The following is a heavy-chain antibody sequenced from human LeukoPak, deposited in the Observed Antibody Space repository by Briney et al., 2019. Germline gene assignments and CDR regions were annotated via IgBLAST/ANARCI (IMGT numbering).Heavy chain of an antibody. Sequence: GGSLRLSCAASGFTFSSYGMHWVRQAPGKGLEWVAVISYDGSNKYYADSVKGRFTISRDNSKNTLYLQMNSLRAEDTAVYYCAKDQGSGSPVYYGMDVWGQGATVTVSS. V-gene: IGHV3-30*18. J-gene: IGHJ6*02. D-gene: IGHD3-10*01. CDR2: ISYDGSNK. CDR1: GFTFSSYG. CDR3: AKDQGSGSPVYYGMDV.